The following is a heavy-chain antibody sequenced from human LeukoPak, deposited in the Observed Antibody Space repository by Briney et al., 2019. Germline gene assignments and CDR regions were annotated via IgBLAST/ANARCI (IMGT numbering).Heavy chain of an antibody. D-gene: IGHD3-10*01. V-gene: IGHV1-8*01. CDR3: ARLGSRGDF. CDR2: MNPNSGNT. J-gene: IGHJ4*02. CDR1: GYTFSTYD. Sequence: ASVKVSCKASGYTFSTYDINWVRQATGQGLEWMGWMNPNSGNTGYAQKFQGRVITTRNTSINTAYMELSSLRFDDTAFYYCARLGSRGDFWGQGTLVTVSS.